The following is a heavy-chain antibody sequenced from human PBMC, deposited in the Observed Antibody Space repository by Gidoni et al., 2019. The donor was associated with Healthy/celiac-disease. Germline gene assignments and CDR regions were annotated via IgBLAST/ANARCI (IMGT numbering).Heavy chain of an antibody. CDR3: ARPPGAEGDDDY. CDR2: IDPSDSYT. V-gene: IGHV5-10-1*03. Sequence: EVQLLQSGAEVKKPGESLRISCKGSAYSFTSYWISWVSQMPGKGLEWMGRIDPSDSYTNYSPSFQGHVTISADKSISTAYLQWSSLKASDTARYYCARPPGAEGDDDYWGQGTVVTVSS. D-gene: IGHD1-26*01. J-gene: IGHJ4*02. CDR1: AYSFTSYW.